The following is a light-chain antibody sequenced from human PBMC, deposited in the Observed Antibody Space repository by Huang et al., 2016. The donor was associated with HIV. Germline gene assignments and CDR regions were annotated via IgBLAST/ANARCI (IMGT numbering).Light chain of an antibody. J-gene: IGKJ1*01. CDR2: KLS. Sequence: DVLLTQSPLSLPVTLGQLAFITCKSNQSLVYGDGNIYLNWFHQRPGHSPRRLIYKLSNRDAGVPDRVSAGGSGTDFTLWISEVEAEDVGDYYCMQASHGAATFGQGTRVDIK. CDR3: MQASHGAAT. CDR1: QSLVYGDGNIY. V-gene: IGKV2-30*01.